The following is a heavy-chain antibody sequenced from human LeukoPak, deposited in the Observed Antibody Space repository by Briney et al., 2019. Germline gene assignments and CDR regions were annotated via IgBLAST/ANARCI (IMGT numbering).Heavy chain of an antibody. CDR3: ARSRGFSGYDYVDH. CDR1: GGTFSSYA. J-gene: IGHJ4*02. D-gene: IGHD5-12*01. CDR2: IIPIFGTA. V-gene: IGHV1-69*05. Sequence: SVKVSCKASGGTFSSYAISWVRQAPGQGLEWMGRIIPIFGTANYAQKFQGRVTITTDESTSTVYMELSSLTSEDTAVYYCARSRGFSGYDYVDHWGQGTLVTVSS.